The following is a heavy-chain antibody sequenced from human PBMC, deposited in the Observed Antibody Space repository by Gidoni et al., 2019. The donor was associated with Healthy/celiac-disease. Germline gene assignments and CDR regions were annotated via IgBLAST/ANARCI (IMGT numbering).Heavy chain of an antibody. J-gene: IGHJ3*02. Sequence: QVQLVESEGGVVQPAGSLRLSCAASGFTFSSFGMHWVRQAPGKGLEWVAFIRYDGSNKYYADSVKGRFTISRDNSKNTLYLQMNSLRAEETAVYYCAKRPYDYVWGSYRDDAFDIWGQGTMVTVSS. D-gene: IGHD3-16*02. CDR1: GFTFSSFG. CDR3: AKRPYDYVWGSYRDDAFDI. CDR2: IRYDGSNK. V-gene: IGHV3-30*02.